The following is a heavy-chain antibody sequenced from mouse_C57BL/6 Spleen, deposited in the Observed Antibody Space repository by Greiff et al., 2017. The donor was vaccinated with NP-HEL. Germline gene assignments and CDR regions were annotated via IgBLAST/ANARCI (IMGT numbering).Heavy chain of an antibody. J-gene: IGHJ4*01. CDR3: ARSNGYAMDY. CDR1: GYTFTSYW. Sequence: QVQLKQPGAELVMPGASVKLSCKASGYTFTSYWMPWVKQRPGQGLEWIGEIDPSDSYTNYNQKFKGKSTLTVDKSSSTAYMQLSSLTSEDSAVYYCARSNGYAMDYWGQGTSVTVSS. CDR2: IDPSDSYT. V-gene: IGHV1-69*01.